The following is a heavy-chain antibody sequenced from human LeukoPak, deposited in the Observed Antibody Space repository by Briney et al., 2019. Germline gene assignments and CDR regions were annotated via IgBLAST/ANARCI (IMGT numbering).Heavy chain of an antibody. V-gene: IGHV4-61*02. CDR2: IYTSGST. D-gene: IGHD2-2*01. CDR1: GGSISSGSYY. Sequence: PSQTLSLTCTVSGGSISSGSYYWSWIRQPAGKGLEWIGRIYTSGSTNYNPSLKSRFSISVDTSKNQFSLKLSSVTAADTAVYYCARSIVVVPAAISPFDYWGQGTLVTVSS. J-gene: IGHJ4*02. CDR3: ARSIVVVPAAISPFDY.